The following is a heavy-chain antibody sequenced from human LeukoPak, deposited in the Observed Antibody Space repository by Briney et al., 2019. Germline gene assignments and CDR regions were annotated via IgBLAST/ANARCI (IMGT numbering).Heavy chain of an antibody. D-gene: IGHD1-7*01. Sequence: RGSLRLSCAASGFTFSSCWMHCVREAPGKGLLWVARINSDGRSTSYADSVKGRFTISRDNAKNTLYLQMSSLRAEDTAVYYCARVTSVTGTIFDSWGQGTLVTVSS. J-gene: IGHJ4*02. CDR3: ARVTSVTGTIFDS. CDR1: GFTFSSCW. CDR2: INSDGRST. V-gene: IGHV3-74*01.